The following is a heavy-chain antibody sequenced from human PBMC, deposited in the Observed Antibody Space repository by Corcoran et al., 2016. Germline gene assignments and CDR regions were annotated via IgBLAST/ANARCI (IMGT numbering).Heavy chain of an antibody. CDR1: GYTFTSYG. CDR3: ARDWNRGGKALRGSYRRFDP. D-gene: IGHD1-26*01. J-gene: IGHJ5*02. CDR2: ISAYNGNT. Sequence: QVQLVQSGAEVKKPGASVKVSCKASGYTFTSYGISWVRQAPGQGLEWMGWISAYNGNTKYAQKLQGRVTMTTDTSTSTASMELRSRRYDDTGVYYWARDWNRGGKALRGSYRRFDPWGQGTRVTVSS. V-gene: IGHV1-18*01.